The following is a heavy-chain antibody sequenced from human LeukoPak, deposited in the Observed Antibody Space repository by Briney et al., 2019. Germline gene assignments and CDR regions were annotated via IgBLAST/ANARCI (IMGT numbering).Heavy chain of an antibody. CDR1: GFSFSRYS. V-gene: IGHV3-48*04. CDR3: ARDRYVLRYFEGYYMDV. J-gene: IGHJ6*03. Sequence: HSGGSLRLSCAASGFSFSRYSMNWVRQAPGKGLEWVSYIGSITDGITHYAESVRGRFTISRDNAKNSLYLQMNSLRAEDTAVYYCARDRYVLRYFEGYYMDVWGKGTTVTVSS. CDR2: IGSITDGIT. D-gene: IGHD3-9*01.